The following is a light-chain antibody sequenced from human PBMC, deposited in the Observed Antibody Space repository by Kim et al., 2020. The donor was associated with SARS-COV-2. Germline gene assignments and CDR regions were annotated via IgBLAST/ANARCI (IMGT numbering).Light chain of an antibody. Sequence: GQRVTISCTGSSSNIGGCYDVHWYQQLPETAPKLLIYGNNIRPSGVPDRFSGYKSGTSASLAITGLQAEDEADYYCQSWDLRLRVVFGGGTQLTVL. J-gene: IGLJ2*01. CDR3: QSWDLRLRVV. CDR1: SSNIGGCYD. CDR2: GNN. V-gene: IGLV1-40*01.